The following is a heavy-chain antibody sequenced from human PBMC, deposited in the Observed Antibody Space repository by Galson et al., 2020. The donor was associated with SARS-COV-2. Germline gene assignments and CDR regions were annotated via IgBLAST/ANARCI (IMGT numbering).Heavy chain of an antibody. CDR2: LYWNDAK. V-gene: IGHV2-5*01. D-gene: IGHD3-9*01. CDR3: AHYDILDNFFDP. CDR1: GFSLSTSGVG. Sequence: SGPTLVKPTQTLTLTCTFSGFSLSTSGVGVGWIRQPPGKALEWLALLYWNDAKHYSPSLKSRLTITKVTSKKQVVLTMTNMDPVDTATYYCAHYDILDNFFDPWGQGSLVTVSS. J-gene: IGHJ5*02.